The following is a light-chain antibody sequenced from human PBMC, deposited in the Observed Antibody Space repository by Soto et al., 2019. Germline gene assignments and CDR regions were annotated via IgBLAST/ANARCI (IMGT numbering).Light chain of an antibody. CDR2: KTS. V-gene: IGKV1-5*03. CDR3: QQYDRWYT. Sequence: DIQMTQSPSTLSASVGDRVTITCRASQSISSWLAWYQQKPGKAPRLLIYKTSNLGSGVPSRFSGSGSGTEFTLTSSGLPADDFASYYCQQYDRWYTFGPGTKLEIK. J-gene: IGKJ2*01. CDR1: QSISSW.